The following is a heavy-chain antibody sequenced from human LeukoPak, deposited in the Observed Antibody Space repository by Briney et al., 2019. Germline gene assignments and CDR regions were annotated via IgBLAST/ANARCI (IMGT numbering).Heavy chain of an antibody. V-gene: IGHV4-34*01. J-gene: IGHJ4*02. CDR3: ARGQFATVHY. CDR1: GGSFSGYY. CDR2: INHSGST. Sequence: SETLSLTCAVYGGSFSGYYWSWIRQPPGGGLEWIGEINHSGSTNYNPSLKSRVTISVDTSKNQFSLKLSSVTAADTAVYYCARGQFATVHYWGQGTLVTVSS. D-gene: IGHD4-17*01.